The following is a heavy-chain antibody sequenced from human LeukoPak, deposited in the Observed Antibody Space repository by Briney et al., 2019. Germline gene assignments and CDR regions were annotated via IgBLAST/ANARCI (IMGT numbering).Heavy chain of an antibody. D-gene: IGHD2-2*01. CDR1: GFTFSSYA. CDR3: ARGSGPAAAAFDY. V-gene: IGHV3-30-3*01. CDR2: ISYDGSNK. J-gene: IGHJ4*02. Sequence: PGGSLRLSCAASGFTFSSYAMHRVRQAPGKGLEWVALISYDGSNKYYADSVKGRFTISRDNSKNTLYLQMNSLRAEDTAVYYCARGSGPAAAAFDYWGQGTLVTVSS.